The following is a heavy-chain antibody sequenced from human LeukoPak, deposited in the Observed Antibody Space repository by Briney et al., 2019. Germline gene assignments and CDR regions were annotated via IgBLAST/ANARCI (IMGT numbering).Heavy chain of an antibody. CDR3: ASGAIGGGAFDI. V-gene: IGHV1-2*02. CDR1: GYTFTDYY. J-gene: IGHJ3*02. D-gene: IGHD3-16*01. CDR2: INPDSGGT. Sequence: ASVKVSCKASGYTFTDYYMHWVRQAPGQGLEWMGWINPDSGGTNYPQKFQGRVTMTGDTSISTAYMDLSSLRSDDTAVYYCASGAIGGGAFDIWGQGTMVTVSS.